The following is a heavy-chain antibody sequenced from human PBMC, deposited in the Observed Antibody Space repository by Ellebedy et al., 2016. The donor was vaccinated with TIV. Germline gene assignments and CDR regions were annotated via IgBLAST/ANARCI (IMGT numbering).Heavy chain of an antibody. Sequence: SQTLSLTXXISGDSVSSRQSPSRGLEWLGRTYYRSKWNYDYAVSMKSRITINPDISKNQFSLQLNSVTPEDTAVYYCARDPPGDQGYDYWGQGTLVTVSS. J-gene: IGHJ4*02. CDR1: GDSVSS. V-gene: IGHV6-1*01. CDR2: TYYRSKWNY. CDR3: ARDPPGDQGYDY. D-gene: IGHD7-27*01.